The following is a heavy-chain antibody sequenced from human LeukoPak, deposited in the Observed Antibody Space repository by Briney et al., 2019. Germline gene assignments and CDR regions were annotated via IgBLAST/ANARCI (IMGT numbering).Heavy chain of an antibody. Sequence: PGESLKISCKGSGCSFTSYWISWVRQLPGKGLEWMGRIDPSDSYTNYSPSFQGHVTILADKSISTAYLQWSSLKASDTAMYYCARVSSSWLNYYYGMDVWGQGTTVTVSS. CDR3: ARVSSSWLNYYYGMDV. CDR1: GCSFTSYW. J-gene: IGHJ6*02. CDR2: IDPSDSYT. D-gene: IGHD6-13*01. V-gene: IGHV5-10-1*01.